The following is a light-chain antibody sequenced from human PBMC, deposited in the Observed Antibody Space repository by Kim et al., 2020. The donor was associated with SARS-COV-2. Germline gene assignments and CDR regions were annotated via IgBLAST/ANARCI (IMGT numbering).Light chain of an antibody. J-gene: IGKJ4*01. V-gene: IGKV3-20*01. CDR2: SAS. Sequence: PGERAALSCRASQSVGSDYLAWYQQKPGQAPRLLIYSASRRATGIPDRFGGSGSDTTFTLTISRLEPDDFAVYYCHQFGGSVPFAGGSTV. CDR1: QSVGSDY. CDR3: HQFGGSVP.